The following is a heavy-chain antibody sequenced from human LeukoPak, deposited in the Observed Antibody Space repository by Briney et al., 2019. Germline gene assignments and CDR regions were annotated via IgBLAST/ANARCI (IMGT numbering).Heavy chain of an antibody. Sequence: GGSLRLSCTTSGFNFSIYPMTWVRQAPGKGLEWVSAIGGSGGNTYYADSVKGRFTISRDNSKNTMYLQMNSPRVEDTAVYYCAKGTFDWSFPLYFDSWGQGILVTVSS. J-gene: IGHJ4*02. D-gene: IGHD3-9*01. CDR1: GFNFSIYP. CDR3: AKGTFDWSFPLYFDS. CDR2: IGGSGGNT. V-gene: IGHV3-23*01.